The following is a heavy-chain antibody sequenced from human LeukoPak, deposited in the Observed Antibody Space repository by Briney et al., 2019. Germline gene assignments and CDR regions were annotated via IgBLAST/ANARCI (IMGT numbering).Heavy chain of an antibody. V-gene: IGHV3-72*01. CDR3: VTVSSFDY. CDR2: IRNKANSHTT. J-gene: IGHJ4*02. CDR1: GFTFSDHY. Sequence: PGGSLRLSCAASGFTFSDHYMDWVRQAPGKGLEWVGRIRNKANSHTTEYAASVKDRFTISRDDSKNSLYLQMSSLKTEDTAVYYCVTVSSFDYWGQGTLVTVSS.